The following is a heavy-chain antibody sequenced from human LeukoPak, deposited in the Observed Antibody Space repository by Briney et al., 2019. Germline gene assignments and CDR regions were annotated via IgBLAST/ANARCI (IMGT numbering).Heavy chain of an antibody. CDR3: AKDQGTVTTGWFDP. CDR1: GFTFSNYE. J-gene: IGHJ5*02. V-gene: IGHV3-48*03. CDR2: ISSSGSTI. D-gene: IGHD4-11*01. Sequence: GGSLRLSCAASGFTFSNYEMNWVRQAPGKGLEWVSYISSSGSTIYYADSVKGRFTISRDNAKNSLYLQMNSLRAEDTAVYYCAKDQGTVTTGWFDPWGQGTLVTVSS.